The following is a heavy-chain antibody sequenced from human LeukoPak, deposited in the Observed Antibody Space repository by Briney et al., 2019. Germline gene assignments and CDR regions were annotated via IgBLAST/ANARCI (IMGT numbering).Heavy chain of an antibody. CDR1: GYTFTSYA. V-gene: IGHV7-4-1*02. D-gene: IGHD3-22*01. J-gene: IGHJ4*02. Sequence: ASVKVSCKASGYTFTSYAMNWVRQAPGQGLEWMGWINTNTGNPTYAQGFTGRFVFSLDTSVSTAYLQISSLKAEDTAVYYCARVEPIYDSSGYYVYWGQGTLVTVSS. CDR3: ARVEPIYDSSGYYVY. CDR2: INTNTGNP.